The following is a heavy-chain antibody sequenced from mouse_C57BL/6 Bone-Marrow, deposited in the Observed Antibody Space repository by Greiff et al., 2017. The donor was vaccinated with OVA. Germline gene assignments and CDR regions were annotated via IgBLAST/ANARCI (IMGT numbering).Heavy chain of an antibody. Sequence: EVQLVESGGDLVKPGGSLKLSCAASGFTFSSSGMSWVRQTPDKRLEWVATISSGGSYTYYPDSVKGRFTIYRDNAKNTLYLQMSSLKSEDTAMYYCARNYYGSRTYFDYWGQGTTLTVSS. J-gene: IGHJ2*01. V-gene: IGHV5-6*01. CDR1: GFTFSSSG. D-gene: IGHD1-1*01. CDR3: ARNYYGSRTYFDY. CDR2: ISSGGSYT.